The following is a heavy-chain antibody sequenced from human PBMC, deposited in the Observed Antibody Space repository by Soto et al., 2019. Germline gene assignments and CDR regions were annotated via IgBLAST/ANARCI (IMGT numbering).Heavy chain of an antibody. CDR3: ARDRGVCSSTSGYPGGMDV. D-gene: IGHD2-2*01. J-gene: IGHJ6*02. Sequence: QVQLQESGPGLVKPSQTLSLTCTVSGGSISSGGYYWSWIRQHPGKGLEWIGYIYYSGSTYYNPSLKSGVTISVDTSKNQFSLKRSSVTAADTAVYYCARDRGVCSSTSGYPGGMDVWGQGTTVTVSS. CDR1: GGSISSGGYY. CDR2: IYYSGST. V-gene: IGHV4-31*03.